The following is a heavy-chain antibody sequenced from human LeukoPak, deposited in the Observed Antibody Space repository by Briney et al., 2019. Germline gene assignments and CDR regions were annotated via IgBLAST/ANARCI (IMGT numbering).Heavy chain of an antibody. CDR3: AREVGGTALRFDP. V-gene: IGHV4-31*03. CDR2: IYYSGST. J-gene: IGHJ5*02. D-gene: IGHD1-7*01. CDR1: GGSISSGGYY. Sequence: SQTLSLTCTVSGGSISSGGYYWSWIRQHPGKGLEWIGYIYYSGSTYYNPSLKSRVTISVDTSKNQFSLKLSSVTAADTAVYYCAREVGGTALRFDPWGQETLVTVSS.